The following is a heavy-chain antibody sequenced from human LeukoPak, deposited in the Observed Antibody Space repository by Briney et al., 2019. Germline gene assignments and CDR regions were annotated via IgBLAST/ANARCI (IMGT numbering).Heavy chain of an antibody. CDR3: ARDHVKGSIDY. D-gene: IGHD3-10*01. J-gene: IGHJ4*02. V-gene: IGHV1-18*01. Sequence: GASVKVSCKASGYTFTIYGISWVRQAPGQGLEWMGWISAYNGNTDYAQKLQGRVTMTTDTSTSTAYMELRSLRSDDTAVYYCARDHVKGSIDYWGQGTLVTVSS. CDR2: ISAYNGNT. CDR1: GYTFTIYG.